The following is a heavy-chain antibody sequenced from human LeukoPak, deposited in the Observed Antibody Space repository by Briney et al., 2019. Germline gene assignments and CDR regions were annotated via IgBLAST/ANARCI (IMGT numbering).Heavy chain of an antibody. J-gene: IGHJ5*02. CDR3: ARELPFRFDP. V-gene: IGHV4-39*01. Sequence: SETLSLTCTVSGGSISSSSYYWGWIRQPPGKGLEWIGSIYYSGSTYYNPSLKSRVTISVDTSKNQFSLKLSSVTAADTAVYYCARELPFRFDPWGQGTLVTVSS. CDR1: GGSISSSSYY. CDR2: IYYSGST. D-gene: IGHD1-26*01.